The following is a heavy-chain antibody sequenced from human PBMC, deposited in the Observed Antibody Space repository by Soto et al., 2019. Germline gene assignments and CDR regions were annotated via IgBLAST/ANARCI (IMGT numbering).Heavy chain of an antibody. Sequence: QVQLVESGGGVVQPGRSLRLSFSASGFTFSSYAMHWVRQAPGKGLEWVAVISYDGSNKYYADSVKGRFTISRDNSKNTLYLQMNSLRAEDTAVYYCARERGYCSGGSCHTYGMDVWGQGTTVTVSS. CDR2: ISYDGSNK. V-gene: IGHV3-30-3*01. D-gene: IGHD2-15*01. J-gene: IGHJ6*02. CDR1: GFTFSSYA. CDR3: ARERGYCSGGSCHTYGMDV.